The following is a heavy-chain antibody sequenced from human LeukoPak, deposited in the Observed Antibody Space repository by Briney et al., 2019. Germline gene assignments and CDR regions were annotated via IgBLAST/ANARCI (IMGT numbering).Heavy chain of an antibody. CDR2: INWKGGST. D-gene: IGHD1-26*01. CDR3: ASQPSQVGARGLWFDP. V-gene: IGHV3-20*04. Sequence: PGGSLRLSCGASGFTFSSYGMHWVRQAPGKGLEWVSGINWKGGSTGYADSVKGRFTISRDNAKNSLYLQMNSLRAEDTAVYYCASQPSQVGARGLWFDPWGQGTLVTVSS. J-gene: IGHJ5*02. CDR1: GFTFSSYG.